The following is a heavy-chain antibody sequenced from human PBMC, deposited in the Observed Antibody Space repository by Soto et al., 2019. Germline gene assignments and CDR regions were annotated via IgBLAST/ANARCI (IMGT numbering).Heavy chain of an antibody. Sequence: PGGSLRLSCAASGFTFSSYSMNWVRQAPGKGLEWVSYISSSSSTIYYADSVKGRFTISRGNAKNSLYLQMNSLRDEATAVYYCARDQLAPLRFLEGYPNYYYYGMDVWGQGTTVTVSS. CDR3: ARDQLAPLRFLEGYPNYYYYGMDV. CDR1: GFTFSSYS. J-gene: IGHJ6*02. D-gene: IGHD3-3*01. CDR2: ISSSSSTI. V-gene: IGHV3-48*02.